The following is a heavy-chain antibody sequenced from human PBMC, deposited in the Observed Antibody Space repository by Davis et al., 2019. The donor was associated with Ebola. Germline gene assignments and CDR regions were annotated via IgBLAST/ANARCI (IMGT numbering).Heavy chain of an antibody. CDR1: GGSFSGYY. CDR3: AREGIGSAAANY. J-gene: IGHJ4*02. Sequence: MPSETLSLTCAVYGGSFSGYYLSWIRQPPEKGLEWIGEVNDSGSTNYNPSLKSRVTISVDTSKNQFSLKMSSVTAADTAVYYCAREGIGSAAANYWGQGTLVTVSS. CDR2: VNDSGST. V-gene: IGHV4-34*01. D-gene: IGHD6-13*01.